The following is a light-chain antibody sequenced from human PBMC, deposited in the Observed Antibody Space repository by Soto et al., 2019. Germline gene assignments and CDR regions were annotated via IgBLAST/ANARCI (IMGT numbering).Light chain of an antibody. CDR1: TSNIGSNS. CDR3: AAWDDSLDGLV. J-gene: IGLJ2*01. Sequence: QSVLTQPPSASGTPGQRVTISCSRSTSNIGSNSVNWYQQFPGTAPKLLIYSSDKRPSGVPDRFSGSKSGTSASLAISGLQSEDEADYFCAAWDDSLDGLVFGGGTKLTVL. V-gene: IGLV1-44*01. CDR2: SSD.